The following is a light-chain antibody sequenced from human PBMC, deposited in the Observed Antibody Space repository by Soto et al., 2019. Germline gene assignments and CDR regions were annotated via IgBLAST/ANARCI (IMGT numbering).Light chain of an antibody. Sequence: QSALTQPPSASGSPGQSVTISCTGTGSDVGGYNYVPWYQQHPGKAPKLMIYEVSKRPSGVPDRFSGSKSGNTASLTVSGLQPEDEADYYCSSYAGSNKSVFGTGTKLTVL. CDR1: GSDVGGYNY. CDR2: EVS. J-gene: IGLJ1*01. CDR3: SSYAGSNKSV. V-gene: IGLV2-8*01.